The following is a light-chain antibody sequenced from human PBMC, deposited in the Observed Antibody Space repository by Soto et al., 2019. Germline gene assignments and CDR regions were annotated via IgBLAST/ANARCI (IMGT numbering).Light chain of an antibody. CDR2: SAS. J-gene: IGKJ4*01. CDR1: QDIVSW. V-gene: IGKV1-12*01. CDR3: QQSDSFPLT. Sequence: DIQMTQSPSSVSASVGDRVTITCRATQDIVSWVAWYQQKPGTAPKLLIYSASSLQGGVPSRFSGSGSGTEFTLTIRGLQPEDFATYYCQQSDSFPLTFGGGTKVE.